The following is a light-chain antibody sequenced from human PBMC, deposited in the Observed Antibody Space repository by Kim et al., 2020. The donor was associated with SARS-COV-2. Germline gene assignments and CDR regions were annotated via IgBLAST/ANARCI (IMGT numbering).Light chain of an antibody. CDR2: EVS. Sequence: GQAVTISCTGTSSDVGGYNYVSWYQQHPGKAPKLVIEEVSKRPSGVPDRFSGSKAGNTASLTVSGLQAADEADYYCSSYAGSNNWVFGGGTQLTVL. CDR1: SSDVGGYNY. J-gene: IGLJ3*02. CDR3: SSYAGSNNWV. V-gene: IGLV2-8*01.